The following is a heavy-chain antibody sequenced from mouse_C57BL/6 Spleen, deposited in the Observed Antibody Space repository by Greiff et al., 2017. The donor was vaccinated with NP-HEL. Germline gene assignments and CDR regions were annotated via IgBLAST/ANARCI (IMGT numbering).Heavy chain of an antibody. J-gene: IGHJ3*01. CDR1: GYTFTSYW. CDR3: ASASDGYYGWFAY. CDR2: IDPSDSET. Sequence: QVQLQQPGAELVRPGSSVKLSCKASGYTFTSYWMHWVKQRPIQGLEWIGNIDPSDSETHYHQKFKDKATLTVNKSSSPAYMQLRSLTSVDSAVYYCASASDGYYGWFAYWGQGTLVTVSA. V-gene: IGHV1-52*01. D-gene: IGHD2-3*01.